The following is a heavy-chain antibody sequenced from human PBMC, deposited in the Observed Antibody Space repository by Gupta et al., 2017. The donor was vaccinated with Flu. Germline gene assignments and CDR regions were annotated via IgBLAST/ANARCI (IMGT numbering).Heavy chain of an antibody. Sequence: EVELVESGGGLVQPGGSLRLSCVASGFTFSVDWMTWVRQAPGKGLEWVATINQDGSEKRYVDSVKGRFTISRDNAKNSLYLEMHSLRXEXTALYYXARDRIAARHFDYWGQVTLVTVSS. D-gene: IGHD6-6*01. CDR2: INQDGSEK. V-gene: IGHV3-7*04. CDR1: GFTFSVDW. CDR3: ARDRIAARHFDY. J-gene: IGHJ4*02.